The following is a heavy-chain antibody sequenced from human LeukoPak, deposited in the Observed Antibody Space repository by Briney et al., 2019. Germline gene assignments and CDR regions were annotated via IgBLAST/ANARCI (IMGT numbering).Heavy chain of an antibody. D-gene: IGHD6-13*01. Sequence: PGGSLRLSCAASGFTFSSYTMSWVRQAPGKGLEWVSSISSSSSYIYYADSVKGRFTTSRDNAKNSLYLQMNSLRAEDTAVYYCARTSGYSSSWYYDYWGQGTLVTVSS. J-gene: IGHJ4*02. CDR2: ISSSSSYI. V-gene: IGHV3-21*01. CDR1: GFTFSSYT. CDR3: ARTSGYSSSWYYDY.